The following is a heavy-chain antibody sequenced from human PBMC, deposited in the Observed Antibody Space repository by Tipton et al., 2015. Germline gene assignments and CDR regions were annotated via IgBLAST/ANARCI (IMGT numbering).Heavy chain of an antibody. D-gene: IGHD5-24*01. V-gene: IGHV3-33*08. J-gene: IGHJ4*02. CDR3: ARDSVWSPKDGYNLETMLDY. CDR1: GFIFSTYG. CDR2: IWYDGSHQ. Sequence: RSLRLSCAASGFIFSTYGMDWVRQAPGKGLEWVGAIWYDGSHQYYADSVKGRFTISRDNSKNTLYLQMTSLRSEDTAVYYCARDSVWSPKDGYNLETMLDYWGQGSPVTVSS.